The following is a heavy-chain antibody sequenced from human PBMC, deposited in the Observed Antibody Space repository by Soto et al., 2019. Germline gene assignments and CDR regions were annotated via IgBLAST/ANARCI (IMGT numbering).Heavy chain of an antibody. V-gene: IGHV1-69*06. Sequence: QVQLVQSGAEVKRPGSSVRVSCEASGGTFNSYPVNWVRQAPGQRLEWLGGIIPMSHAASYAQNFKGRVTITADKSTTTVYMELSRLRSEDTAVYYCAREQVPVLKGGGGALDNWGQETLVTVSS. CDR3: AREQVPVLKGGGGALDN. CDR1: GGTFNSYP. J-gene: IGHJ3*02. D-gene: IGHD2-21*01. CDR2: IIPMSHAA.